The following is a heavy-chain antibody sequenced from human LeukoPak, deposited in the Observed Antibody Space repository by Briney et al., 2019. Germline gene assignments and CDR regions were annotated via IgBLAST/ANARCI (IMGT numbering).Heavy chain of an antibody. CDR3: ARFVADVRGYCSSTSCIQYYYGMDV. CDR1: GYSFTSYW. CDR2: IDPSDSYT. J-gene: IGHJ6*02. V-gene: IGHV5-10-1*01. D-gene: IGHD2-2*01. Sequence: GESLQISCKGSGYSFTSYWISWVRQMPGKGLEWMGRIDPSDSYTNYSPSFQGHVTISADKSISTAYLQWSSLKASDTAMYYCARFVADVRGYCSSTSCIQYYYGMDVWGQGTTVTVSS.